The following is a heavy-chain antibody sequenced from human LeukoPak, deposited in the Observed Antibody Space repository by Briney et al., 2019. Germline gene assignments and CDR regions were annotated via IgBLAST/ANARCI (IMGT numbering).Heavy chain of an antibody. CDR1: GFTFSSYA. D-gene: IGHD4-17*01. J-gene: IGHJ6*02. Sequence: GGSLRLPCAASGFTFSSYAMSWVRQAPGKGLEWVSAISGSGGSTYYADSVKGRFTISRDNSKNTLYLQMNSLRAEDTAVYYCAKNGEPTYYYYGMDVWGQGPTVTVSS. CDR3: AKNGEPTYYYYGMDV. V-gene: IGHV3-23*01. CDR2: ISGSGGST.